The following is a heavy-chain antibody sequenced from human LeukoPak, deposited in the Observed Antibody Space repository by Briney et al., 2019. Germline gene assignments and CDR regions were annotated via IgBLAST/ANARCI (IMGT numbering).Heavy chain of an antibody. Sequence: ASVKLSCKVSGYTLTALPMHWVRRPPGKGLEWKGGFDPEDGETIYAQKFQGRVTMTEDTSTDTAYMELSSLRSEDTAVYYCATWYYYDSSGYRVLSAFDIWGQGTMVTVSS. V-gene: IGHV1-24*01. J-gene: IGHJ3*02. D-gene: IGHD3-22*01. CDR3: ATWYYYDSSGYRVLSAFDI. CDR2: FDPEDGET. CDR1: GYTLTALP.